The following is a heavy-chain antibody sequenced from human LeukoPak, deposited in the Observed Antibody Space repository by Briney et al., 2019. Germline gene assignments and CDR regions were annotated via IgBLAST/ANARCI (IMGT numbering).Heavy chain of an antibody. CDR3: ARERDYYDSSGYYTPYFDY. J-gene: IGHJ4*02. V-gene: IGHV3-7*01. Sequence: GGYLRLSCAASGFTFRSSWMTWVRQAPGKGLEWVANINQDESEKYYVDSVKGRFTISRDNAKNSLYLQMNSLRPEDTAVYYCARERDYYDSSGYYTPYFDYWGQGNLVTVSS. D-gene: IGHD3-22*01. CDR2: INQDESEK. CDR1: GFTFRSSW.